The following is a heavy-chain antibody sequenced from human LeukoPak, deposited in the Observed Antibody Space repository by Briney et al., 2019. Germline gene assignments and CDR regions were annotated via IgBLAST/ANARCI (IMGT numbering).Heavy chain of an antibody. CDR3: ARGRSGWYAYCYYYGMDV. D-gene: IGHD6-19*01. CDR1: GGSFSGYY. J-gene: IGHJ6*02. CDR2: INHSGST. Sequence: SETLSLTCAVYGGSFSGYYWSWIRQPPGKGLEWIGEINHSGSTNYNPSLKSRVTISVDTSKNQFSLKLSSVTAADTAVYYCARGRSGWYAYCYYYGMDVWGQGTTVTVSS. V-gene: IGHV4-34*01.